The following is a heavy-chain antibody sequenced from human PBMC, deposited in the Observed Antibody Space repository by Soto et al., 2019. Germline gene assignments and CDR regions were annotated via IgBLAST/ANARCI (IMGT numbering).Heavy chain of an antibody. D-gene: IGHD6-13*01. V-gene: IGHV1-18*01. CDR1: GYTFTSYG. CDR3: ARETQQLGISGAPGPRYNWFDP. J-gene: IGHJ5*02. Sequence: GAXVKVSCKASGYTFTSYGISWVRQAPGQGLEWLGWISTYNGDTNYAQNFQGRIIMTTDTSTSTAYMELRSLKYDDTAVYYCARETQQLGISGAPGPRYNWFDPWGQGARVPVS. CDR2: ISTYNGDT.